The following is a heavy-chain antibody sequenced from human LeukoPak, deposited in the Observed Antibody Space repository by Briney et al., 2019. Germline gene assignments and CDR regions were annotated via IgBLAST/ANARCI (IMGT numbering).Heavy chain of an antibody. Sequence: SETLSLTCAVYGGSFSGYYWSWIRQPPGKGLEWIGSIYYSGSTYYNPSLKSRVTISVDTSKNQFSLKLSSVTAADTAVYYCASLSYDSSPLGGSTFDPWGQGTLVTVSS. D-gene: IGHD3-22*01. CDR2: IYYSGST. CDR3: ASLSYDSSPLGGSTFDP. CDR1: GGSFSGYY. J-gene: IGHJ5*02. V-gene: IGHV4-34*01.